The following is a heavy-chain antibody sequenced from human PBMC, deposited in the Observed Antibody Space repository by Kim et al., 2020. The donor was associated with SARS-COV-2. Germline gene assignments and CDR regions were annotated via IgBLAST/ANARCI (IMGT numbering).Heavy chain of an antibody. D-gene: IGHD6-19*01. J-gene: IGHJ5*02. CDR3: ARAGYSSGCFDP. V-gene: IGHV1-2*02. Sequence: NYAQKFQGRVTMTRDTSISTAYMDLSMLRSDDTAVYYCARAGYSSGCFDPWGQGTLVTVSS.